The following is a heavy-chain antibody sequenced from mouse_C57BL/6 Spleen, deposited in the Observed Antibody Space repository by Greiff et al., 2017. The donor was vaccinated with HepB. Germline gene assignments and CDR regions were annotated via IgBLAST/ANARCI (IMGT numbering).Heavy chain of an antibody. D-gene: IGHD4-1*01. Sequence: VQLQQSGAELARPGASVKLSCKASGYTFTSYGISWVKQRTGQGLEWIGEIYPRSGNTYYNEKFKGKATLTADKSSSTAYMELRSLTSEDSAVYFCAELTGPSWFAYWGQGTLVTVSA. J-gene: IGHJ3*01. CDR3: AELTGPSWFAY. CDR2: IYPRSGNT. CDR1: GYTFTSYG. V-gene: IGHV1-81*01.